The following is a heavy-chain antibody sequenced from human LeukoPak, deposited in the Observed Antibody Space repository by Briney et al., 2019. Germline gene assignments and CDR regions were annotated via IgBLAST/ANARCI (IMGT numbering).Heavy chain of an antibody. V-gene: IGHV3-48*02. CDR2: IGTSSTI. D-gene: IGHD4-17*01. CDR3: ARDGTAVTGNYHDGMDV. J-gene: IGHJ6*02. CDR1: GFTVSTYC. Sequence: QPGGSLRLSCAASGFTVSTYCFNWVRQAPGKGLEWVSFIGTSSTIHYADSVKGRFTFSRDNAKNSLYLQMNSLRDEDTAVYYCARDGTAVTGNYHDGMDVWGQGTTVTVSS.